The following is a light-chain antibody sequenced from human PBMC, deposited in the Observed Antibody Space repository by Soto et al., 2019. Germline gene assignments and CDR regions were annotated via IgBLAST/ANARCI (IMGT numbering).Light chain of an antibody. J-gene: IGKJ4*01. Sequence: DIQMAQSPSSLFASLGERVTLTCRGSQSIDTYLNWYQQNPGTAPKLLMYAASTLHSGVPARFSGSGSGTHFTLTISSLPREDVATYLCTQIHSTPLTFGGGTKLEIK. CDR2: AAS. CDR1: QSIDTY. V-gene: IGKV1-39*01. CDR3: TQIHSTPLT.